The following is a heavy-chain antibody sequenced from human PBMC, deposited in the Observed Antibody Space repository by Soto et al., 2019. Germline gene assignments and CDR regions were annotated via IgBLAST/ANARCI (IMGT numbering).Heavy chain of an antibody. J-gene: IGHJ5*02. CDR1: GGSIRSHY. CDR3: ARQGSSSWYFWFDP. CDR2: LYYGGST. D-gene: IGHD6-13*01. Sequence: QVQLQESGPGLVKPSETLSLTCTVSGGSIRSHYWRWIRQAPGKGLEWVGFLYYGGSTNYNPSLKPRATISVDTSTNQLSLRLTSVTAADTAVYYCARQGSSSWYFWFDPWGQGTLVTVSS. V-gene: IGHV4-59*08.